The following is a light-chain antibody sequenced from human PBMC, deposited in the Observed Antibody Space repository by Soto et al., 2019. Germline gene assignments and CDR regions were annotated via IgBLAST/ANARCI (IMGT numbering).Light chain of an antibody. CDR1: SSDVGGYNY. Sequence: QSVLTQPASVSGSPGQSITISCTGTSSDVGGYNYVSWYQQHPGKAPKLMIYEVSNRPSGVSNRFSGSKSGNTASLTISGLQAEDEADYYCSSFRSGSILFGTGTKLTVL. CDR2: EVS. CDR3: SSFRSGSIL. J-gene: IGLJ1*01. V-gene: IGLV2-14*01.